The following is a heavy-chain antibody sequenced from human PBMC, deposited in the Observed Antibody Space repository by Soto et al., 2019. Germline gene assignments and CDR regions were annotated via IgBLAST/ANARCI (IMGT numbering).Heavy chain of an antibody. Sequence: QVQLVQSGAEVKKPGSSVKVSCKASGGTFSSYAISWVRQAPGQGLEWMGGIIPIFGTANYAQKFQGRVTSTADESTSTAYMELSSLRSEDTAVYYCASDGGGPYCSSTSCYGMDVWGQGTKVTVSS. CDR1: GGTFSSYA. J-gene: IGHJ6*02. V-gene: IGHV1-69*01. CDR3: ASDGGGPYCSSTSCYGMDV. CDR2: IIPIFGTA. D-gene: IGHD2-2*01.